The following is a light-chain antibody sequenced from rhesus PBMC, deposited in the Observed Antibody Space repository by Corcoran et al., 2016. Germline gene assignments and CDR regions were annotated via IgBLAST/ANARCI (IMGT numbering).Light chain of an antibody. V-gene: IGKV1-33*02. Sequence: DIQMTQSPSSLSASVGDRVTITCQASQGISSWLAWYQQKPGKAPKLLIYAASSLQSGGPSRFSGSGSGTDFTLTIISLQPEDVATYYCQQHNSYPFTFGPGTKLDIK. CDR3: QQHNSYPFT. CDR2: AAS. CDR1: QGISSW. J-gene: IGKJ3*01.